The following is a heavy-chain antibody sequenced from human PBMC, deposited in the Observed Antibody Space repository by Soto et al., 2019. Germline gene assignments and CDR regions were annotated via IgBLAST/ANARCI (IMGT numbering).Heavy chain of an antibody. CDR3: ARDPLGTPFGDFRY. Sequence: QAQLQESGPGLVKPSQTLSLTCTVSGGSISSGGYYWSWIRQHPGKGLEWIGNIYYSGSTYYNPSLKSRVTRSVDTSKNQFALKLSSVTAADTAVYYCARDPLGTPFGDFRYWGQGTLVNVSS. CDR1: GGSISSGGYY. CDR2: IYYSGST. V-gene: IGHV4-31*03. D-gene: IGHD3-16*01. J-gene: IGHJ4*02.